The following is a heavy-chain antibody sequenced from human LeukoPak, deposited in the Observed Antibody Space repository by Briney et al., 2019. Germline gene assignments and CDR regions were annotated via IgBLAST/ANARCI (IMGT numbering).Heavy chain of an antibody. V-gene: IGHV1-69*13. Sequence: ASVKVSCKASGGTFSSYAISWVRQAPGQGLEWMGGIIPIFGTANYAQKFQGRVTITADESTSTAYMELSSLRSEDTAVYYCARAAPYYYDSSGYDWGQGTLVTVSS. J-gene: IGHJ4*02. CDR2: IIPIFGTA. CDR1: GGTFSSYA. D-gene: IGHD3-22*01. CDR3: ARAAPYYYDSSGYD.